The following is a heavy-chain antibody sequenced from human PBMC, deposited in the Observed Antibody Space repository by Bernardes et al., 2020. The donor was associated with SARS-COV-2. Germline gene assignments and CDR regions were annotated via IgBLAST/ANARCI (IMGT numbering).Heavy chain of an antibody. V-gene: IGHV3-23*01. CDR2: VGTDGNT. CDR1: GFRLSSHA. CDR3: ARDLFWWSAADY. J-gene: IGHJ4*02. Sequence: GSLRRSGAASGFRLSSHAMSWVRQAPGKGLEWVSGVGTDGNTHYRDSVRGRFSISRDTSKNILYLQMDSLRGEDTAVYFCARDLFWWSAADYWGQGTLVTVS. D-gene: IGHD3-16*01.